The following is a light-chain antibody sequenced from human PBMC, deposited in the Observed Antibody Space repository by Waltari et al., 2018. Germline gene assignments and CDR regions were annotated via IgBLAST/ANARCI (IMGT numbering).Light chain of an antibody. J-gene: IGKJ2*03. CDR1: QSISSW. V-gene: IGKV1-12*01. CDR2: KAS. Sequence: DIHMTQTPSSLSASVGDTVTITCRASQSISSWLAWYQQKPGKAPKLLIYKASSLQSGVPSRFSGSGSGTDFTLTISSLQPEDFATYYCLQYSSSLYSFGQGTKVEIK. CDR3: LQYSSSLYS.